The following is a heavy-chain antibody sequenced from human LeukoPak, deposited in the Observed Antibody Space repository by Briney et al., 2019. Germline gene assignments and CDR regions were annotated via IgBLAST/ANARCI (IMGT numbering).Heavy chain of an antibody. D-gene: IGHD6-6*01. Sequence: SETLSLTCTVSGGSISSYYWSWIRQPPGKGLEWIGYIYHSGSTYYNPSLKSRVTISVDRSKNQFSLKLSSVTAADTAVYYCARDPPMYSSSSYYMDVWGKGTTVTVSS. CDR3: ARDPPMYSSSSYYMDV. J-gene: IGHJ6*03. CDR1: GGSISSYY. V-gene: IGHV4-59*12. CDR2: IYHSGST.